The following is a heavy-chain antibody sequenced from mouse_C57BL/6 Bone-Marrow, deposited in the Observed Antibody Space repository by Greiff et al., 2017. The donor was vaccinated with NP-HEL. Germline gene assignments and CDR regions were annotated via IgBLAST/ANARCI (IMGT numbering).Heavy chain of an antibody. V-gene: IGHV1-26*01. Sequence: VQLQQSGPELVKPGASVKISCKASGYTFTDYYMNWVKQSHGKSLEWIGDINPNNGGTSYNQKFKGKATLTVDKSSSTAYMELRSLTSEDSAVYYCARSRYYGNYAMDYWGQGTSVTVSS. J-gene: IGHJ4*01. D-gene: IGHD1-1*01. CDR2: INPNNGGT. CDR3: ARSRYYGNYAMDY. CDR1: GYTFTDYY.